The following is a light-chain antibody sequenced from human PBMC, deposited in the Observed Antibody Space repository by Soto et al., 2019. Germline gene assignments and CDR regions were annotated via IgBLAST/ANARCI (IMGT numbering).Light chain of an antibody. CDR3: QQYGSSPPT. J-gene: IGKJ1*01. CDR1: QSISRY. CDR2: GAS. Sequence: IVLTQSPCTLSFSPWERAALSCVASQSISRYLAWYQQKPGQGPRLLIYGASSRATGTPDRFSGSGSGTDFTLTINRLEPEDFALYYCQQYGSSPPTFGQGTKVDI. V-gene: IGKV3-20*01.